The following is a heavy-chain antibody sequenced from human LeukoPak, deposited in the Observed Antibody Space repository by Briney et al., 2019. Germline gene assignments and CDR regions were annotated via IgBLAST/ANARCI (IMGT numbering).Heavy chain of an antibody. V-gene: IGHV1-18*01. J-gene: IGHJ6*02. CDR1: GYTFTSYG. CDR3: ARVWAQGGYCSGGSCRPSNYGMDV. CDR2: ISAYNGNT. D-gene: IGHD2-15*01. Sequence: ASVKVSCKASGYTFTSYGISWVRQAPGQGLEWMGWISAYNGNTNYAQKLQGRVTMTTDTSTSTAYMELRSLRSDDTAVYYCARVWAQGGYCSGGSCRPSNYGMDVWGQGTTVTVSS.